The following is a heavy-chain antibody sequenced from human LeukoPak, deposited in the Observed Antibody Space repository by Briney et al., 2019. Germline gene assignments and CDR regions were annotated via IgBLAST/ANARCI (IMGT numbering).Heavy chain of an antibody. Sequence: ASVKVSCKASGYTFTSYYMHWVRQAPGQGLEWMGIINPSGGSTSYAQKFQGRVAMTRDMSTSTVYMELSSLRSEDTAVYYCARDWVSYSSSWYSRKENWFDPWGQGTLVTVSS. CDR3: ARDWVSYSSSWYSRKENWFDP. J-gene: IGHJ5*02. V-gene: IGHV1-46*01. CDR2: INPSGGST. D-gene: IGHD6-13*01. CDR1: GYTFTSYY.